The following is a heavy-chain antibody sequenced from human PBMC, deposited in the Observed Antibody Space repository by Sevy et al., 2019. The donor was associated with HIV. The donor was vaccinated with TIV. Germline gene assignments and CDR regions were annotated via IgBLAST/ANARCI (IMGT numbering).Heavy chain of an antibody. V-gene: IGHV1-46*01. D-gene: IGHD6-13*01. CDR1: VYTLTSHY. CDR3: ASLAAASGLDYMDV. CDR2: SNPSGGYT. Sequence: ASVKVSCKASVYTLTSHYMHWVRQAPGQGLEWMGISNPSGGYTRYAQKFQGRVIMTRDTSTSTAYMELSSLRSDDTAVYYCASLAAASGLDYMDVWGKGTTVTVSS. J-gene: IGHJ6*03.